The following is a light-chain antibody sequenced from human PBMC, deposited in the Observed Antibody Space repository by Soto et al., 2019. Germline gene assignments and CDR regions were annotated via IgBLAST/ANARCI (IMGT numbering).Light chain of an antibody. CDR1: QGISSY. J-gene: IGKJ2*01. V-gene: IGKV1-8*01. CDR2: AAS. Sequence: AIRMTQSPSSLSASTGDRVTITCRASQGISSYLAWYQQKPGKAPKLLIYAASTLQSGVPSRFSGSGSGTDFTLTISCLQSEDFAVYYCQHYGSSYTFGQGTKLEIK. CDR3: QHYGSSYT.